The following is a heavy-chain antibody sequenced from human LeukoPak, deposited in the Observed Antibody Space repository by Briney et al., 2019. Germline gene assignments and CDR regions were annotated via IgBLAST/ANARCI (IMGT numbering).Heavy chain of an antibody. Sequence: PGGSLRLSCAASTFTFSRYWMHWVRQAPGKGLVWVSRINSDGTNTYYADSVKGRFTISRDNTKNTLSLQMNSLRTEDTAVYYCARDRAAFGVVQVGYWGQGTLVTVSS. CDR3: ARDRAAFGVVQVGY. V-gene: IGHV3-74*01. CDR2: INSDGTNT. D-gene: IGHD3-3*01. CDR1: TFTFSRYW. J-gene: IGHJ4*02.